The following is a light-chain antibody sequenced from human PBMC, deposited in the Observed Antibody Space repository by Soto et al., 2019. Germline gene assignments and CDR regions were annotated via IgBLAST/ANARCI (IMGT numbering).Light chain of an antibody. J-gene: IGLJ1*01. CDR2: DGN. V-gene: IGLV2-11*01. CDR1: SSDVDDYRY. CDR3: CSYVTTPEI. Sequence: QSALAQPRSVSGSPGQLLTISCTGTSSDVDDYRYVSWYQQYPGKAPKLVIYDGNKRPSGVPDRFSGSNSGNTASLNISGLQAEDEADYYCCSYVTTPEIFGTGTQLTVL.